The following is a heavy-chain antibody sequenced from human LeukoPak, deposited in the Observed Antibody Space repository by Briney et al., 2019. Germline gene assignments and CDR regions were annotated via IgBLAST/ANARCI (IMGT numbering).Heavy chain of an antibody. D-gene: IGHD3-22*01. CDR1: GFIFSSYS. J-gene: IGHJ3*02. Sequence: PGGSLRLSCAASGFIFSSYSMNWVRQAPGKGLEWVSSISSSSSYIYYADSVKGRFTISRDNAKNSLYLQMNSLRAEDTAVYYCATEFAVITTRAFDIWGQGTMVTVSS. CDR3: ATEFAVITTRAFDI. CDR2: ISSSSSYI. V-gene: IGHV3-21*01.